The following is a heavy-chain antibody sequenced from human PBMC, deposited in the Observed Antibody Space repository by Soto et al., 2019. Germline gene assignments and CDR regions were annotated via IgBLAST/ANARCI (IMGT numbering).Heavy chain of an antibody. CDR3: ARDGGIEALTWIFR. CDR2: INPSAGST. V-gene: IGHV1-46*03. D-gene: IGHD6-25*01. J-gene: IGHJ4*02. Sequence: QVQLVQSGAEVKKPGASVKVSCKASGYTFTSYYIHWVRQAPGQGLEWMGIINPSAGSTRYTQKFQGRVTMPSDTSTRTVYMALSRLRSEDTAMYYCARDGGIEALTWIFRWGQGTLVTVSS. CDR1: GYTFTSYY.